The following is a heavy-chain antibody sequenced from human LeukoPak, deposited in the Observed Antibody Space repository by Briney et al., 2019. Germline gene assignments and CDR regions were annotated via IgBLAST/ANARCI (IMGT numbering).Heavy chain of an antibody. J-gene: IGHJ3*02. CDR2: VNPNSGST. CDR3: AREREMATIVDAFDI. D-gene: IGHD5-24*01. Sequence: ASVKFSCKASGYTFTGYDMHWVRQAPGQGVEWMGWVNPNSGSTNYAQKFQGRVTMTRDTSISRAYMEVSRLRSDDTAVYYCAREREMATIVDAFDIWGQGTMVTVSS. CDR1: GYTFTGYD. V-gene: IGHV1-2*02.